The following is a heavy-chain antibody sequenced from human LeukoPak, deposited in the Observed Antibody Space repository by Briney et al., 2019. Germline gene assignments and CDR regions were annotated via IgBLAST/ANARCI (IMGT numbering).Heavy chain of an antibody. CDR3: ARAFYYYDSSGPTDAFDI. Sequence: GGSLRLSCAASGFTVSSNYMSWVRQAPGKGLEWVSVIYSGGSTYYADSVKGRFTISRDNSKNTLYLQMNSPRAEDTAVYYCARAFYYYDSSGPTDAFDIWGQGTMVTVSS. D-gene: IGHD3-22*01. J-gene: IGHJ3*02. CDR2: IYSGGST. CDR1: GFTVSSNY. V-gene: IGHV3-66*01.